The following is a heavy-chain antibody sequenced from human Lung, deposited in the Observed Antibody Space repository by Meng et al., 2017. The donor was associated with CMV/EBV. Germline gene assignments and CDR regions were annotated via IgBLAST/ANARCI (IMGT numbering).Heavy chain of an antibody. D-gene: IGHD4/OR15-4a*01. J-gene: IGHJ4*02. Sequence: SSAASGFTFSSYGMHWVRQAPGKGLECVAFILYDGSYKYSADSVKGRFTISRDNSKNTLYLQMNSLRAEDTAVYYCAKMVRTLAPGGGFDDSGQGXPVTVSS. V-gene: IGHV3-30*02. CDR1: GFTFSSYG. CDR2: ILYDGSYK. CDR3: AKMVRTLAPGGGFDD.